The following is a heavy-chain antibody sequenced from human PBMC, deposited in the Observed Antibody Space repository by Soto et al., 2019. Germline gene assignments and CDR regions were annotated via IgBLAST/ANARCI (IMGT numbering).Heavy chain of an antibody. Sequence: PGGSLRLSCAASGFICSSYDMSWVRQAPGKGLEWVSTILVDGRTFYVDSVKGRFTISRDSSQSTVYLQMNSLTAGDTALYYCAKATATGGGAFDICGQGTMVTV. J-gene: IGHJ3*02. CDR2: ILVDGRT. V-gene: IGHV3-23*01. CDR3: AKATATGGGAFDI. D-gene: IGHD2-8*02. CDR1: GFICSSYD.